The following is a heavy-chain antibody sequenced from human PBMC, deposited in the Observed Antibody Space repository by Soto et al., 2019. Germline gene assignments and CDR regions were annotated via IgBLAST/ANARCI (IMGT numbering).Heavy chain of an antibody. D-gene: IGHD1-1*01. J-gene: IGHJ3*01. CDR3: ARRGLIQLPL. CDR2: IYHGGST. CDR1: GDSISSSSSY. Sequence: QLQLQESGPGLVKPSETLSLTCTVSGDSISSSSSYWVWIRQPPGKGLEWVGSIYHGGSTYYNPSLQSRAPISVDTSKNLFSRNLRSVTAADTAMYYGARRGLIQLPLWGQGTMVTVSS. V-gene: IGHV4-39*01.